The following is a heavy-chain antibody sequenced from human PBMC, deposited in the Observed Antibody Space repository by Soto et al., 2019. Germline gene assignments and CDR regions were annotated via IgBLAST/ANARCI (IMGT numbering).Heavy chain of an antibody. CDR1: GGSFSGYY. V-gene: IGHV4-34*01. J-gene: IGHJ4*02. D-gene: IGHD3-10*01. CDR2: INHSGST. CDR3: ARGRSLLVWFGESKAHFDY. Sequence: PSETLSLTCAVYGGSFSGYYWSWIRQPPGKGLEWIGEINHSGSTNYNPSLKSRVTISVDTSKNQFSLKLTSVTAADTAVYYCARGRSLLVWFGESKAHFDYWGQGTLVTVSS.